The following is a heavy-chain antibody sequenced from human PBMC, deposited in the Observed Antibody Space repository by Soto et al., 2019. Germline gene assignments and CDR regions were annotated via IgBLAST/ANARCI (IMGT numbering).Heavy chain of an antibody. D-gene: IGHD2-15*01. Sequence: ASVKVSCKASGYTFTSYYMHWVRQAPGQGLEWMGIINPSGGSTSYADSVKGRFTISRDNAKNSLYLQMNSLRAEDTAVYYCARDAYYCSGGSCYSGAFDIWGQGTMVTVSS. CDR3: ARDAYYCSGGSCYSGAFDI. V-gene: IGHV1-46*04. J-gene: IGHJ3*02. CDR2: INPSGGST. CDR1: GYTFTSYY.